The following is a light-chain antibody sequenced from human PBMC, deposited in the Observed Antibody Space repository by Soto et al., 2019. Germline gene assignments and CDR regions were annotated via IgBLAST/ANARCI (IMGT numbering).Light chain of an antibody. CDR2: EGS. Sequence: QSVLTQPASVSGSPGQSITISCTGTSSDVGSYNLVSWYQQHPGKAPKLMIYEGSKRPSGVSNRFSGSKSGNTASLTISGLQADDEADYYCCSFAGSRAVVFGGGTKVTVL. V-gene: IGLV2-23*01. CDR3: CSFAGSRAVV. J-gene: IGLJ2*01. CDR1: SSDVGSYNL.